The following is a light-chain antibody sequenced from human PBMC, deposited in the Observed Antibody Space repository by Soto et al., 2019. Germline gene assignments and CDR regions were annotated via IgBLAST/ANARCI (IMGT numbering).Light chain of an antibody. J-gene: IGLJ1*01. CDR1: SSDVGGYNH. V-gene: IGLV2-14*01. CDR2: DVT. CDR3: SSYTSSFTPAYV. Sequence: QSVLTQPASVSGSPGQSITISCTGTSSDVGGYNHVSWYQQHPGKAPKLLIHDVTNRPSGVSNRFSGSKSGYTAALTISGLQAEDEADYYCSSYTSSFTPAYVFGTGTKLTVL.